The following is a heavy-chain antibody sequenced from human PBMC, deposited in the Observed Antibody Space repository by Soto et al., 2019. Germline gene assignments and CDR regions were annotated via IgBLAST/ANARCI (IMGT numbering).Heavy chain of an antibody. D-gene: IGHD3-10*01. V-gene: IGHV3-30-3*01. CDR3: ARSYYMWGVHPLNYYYGMDV. CDR2: ISYDGSNK. Sequence: GGSLRLSCAACGFTFSSYAMHWVRQAPGKGLEWVAVISYDGSNKYYADSVKGRFTISRDNSKNTLYLQMNSLRAEDTAVYYCARSYYMWGVHPLNYYYGMDVWGQGTTVTVSS. J-gene: IGHJ6*02. CDR1: GFTFSSYA.